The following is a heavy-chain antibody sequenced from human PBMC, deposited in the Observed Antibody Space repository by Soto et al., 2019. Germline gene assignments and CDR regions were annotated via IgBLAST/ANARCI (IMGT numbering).Heavy chain of an antibody. CDR2: VGTDDRT. Sequence: LRLSCAASGFTFKNNAMSWLRQAPGKGLEWVSAVGTDDRTYYADAVKGRFAVSRDISKNALFLQMNSLRAEDTAVYYCAKALNINWKNWFDPWGQGTLVTVSS. CDR1: GFTFKNNA. D-gene: IGHD1-1*01. CDR3: AKALNINWKNWFDP. J-gene: IGHJ5*02. V-gene: IGHV3-23*01.